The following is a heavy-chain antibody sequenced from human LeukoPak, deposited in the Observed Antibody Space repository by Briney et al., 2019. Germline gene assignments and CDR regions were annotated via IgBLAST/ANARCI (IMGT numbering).Heavy chain of an antibody. D-gene: IGHD1-26*01. Sequence: SETLSLTCAVYGGSFSGYYWSWIRQPPGKGLEWIGEINHSGSTNYNPSLKSRVTISVDTSKNQFSLKLSSVTAADTAVYYCAIRSGSYRYWYFDLWGRGTLVTVSS. CDR2: INHSGST. CDR1: GGSFSGYY. J-gene: IGHJ2*01. V-gene: IGHV4-34*01. CDR3: AIRSGSYRYWYFDL.